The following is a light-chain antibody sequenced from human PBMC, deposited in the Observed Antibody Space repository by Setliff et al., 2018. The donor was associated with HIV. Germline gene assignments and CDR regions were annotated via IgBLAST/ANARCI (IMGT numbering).Light chain of an antibody. V-gene: IGKV3-11*01. Sequence: EIVLTQSPATPSLSPGERATLSCRASQSLSSFLAWYQQKPGQAPRLLIYDASNRATGIPARFSGSGSGTDFTLTISSLEPEDFAVYYCQQRSNWRITFGQGTRLEIK. CDR3: QQRSNWRIT. CDR1: QSLSSF. J-gene: IGKJ5*01. CDR2: DAS.